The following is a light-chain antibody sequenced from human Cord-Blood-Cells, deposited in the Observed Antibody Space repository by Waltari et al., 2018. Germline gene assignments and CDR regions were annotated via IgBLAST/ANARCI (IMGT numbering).Light chain of an antibody. V-gene: IGLV3-1*01. J-gene: IGLJ1*01. CDR1: KLADND. CDR3: QAWDSSSYV. CDR2: QDS. Sequence: SYELTQPSAVSVSPAQTASITCSGAKLADNDACWYQQQPGQSPVLVIYQDSKRPSGIPERFSGSNSGNTATLTISGTQAMDEADYYCQAWDSSSYVFGTGTKVTVL.